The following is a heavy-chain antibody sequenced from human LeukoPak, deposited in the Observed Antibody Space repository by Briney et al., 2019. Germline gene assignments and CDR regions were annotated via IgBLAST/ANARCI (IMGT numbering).Heavy chain of an antibody. J-gene: IGHJ2*01. CDR1: GFTFSSYW. CDR2: INSDGSST. D-gene: IGHD3-22*01. CDR3: AKDVFPVYESSGFSAFPGR. V-gene: IGHV3-74*01. Sequence: GGSLRLSCAASGFTFSSYWMHWVRQAPGKGLVWVSRINSDGSSTSYADSVKGRFTISRDNAKNTLYLQIHSLRAEDTAIYYCAKDVFPVYESSGFSAFPGRWGRGTPVTVSS.